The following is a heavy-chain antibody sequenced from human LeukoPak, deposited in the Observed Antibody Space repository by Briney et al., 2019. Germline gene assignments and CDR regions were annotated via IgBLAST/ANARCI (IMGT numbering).Heavy chain of an antibody. V-gene: IGHV3-30*04. Sequence: GGSLRLSCAASGFTFSSYDVHWVRQAPGKGLEWVSVISYDGSNKYYADSVKGRFTISRDNSKNTLYLQMNSLRAEDTAVYYCATISGYDYSLDFDYWGQGTLVTVSS. J-gene: IGHJ4*02. CDR2: ISYDGSNK. CDR1: GFTFSSYD. CDR3: ATISGYDYSLDFDY. D-gene: IGHD5-12*01.